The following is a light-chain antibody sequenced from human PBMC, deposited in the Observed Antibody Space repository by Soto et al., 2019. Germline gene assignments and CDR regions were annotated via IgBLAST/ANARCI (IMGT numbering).Light chain of an antibody. J-gene: IGKJ1*01. CDR2: GAS. CDR1: QTITSNN. Sequence: DIVMTQSPGTLSLSPGERATLSCRASQTITSNNLAWYQQKPGQSPRLLIYGASSRATGIPDRFRGSGSGTDFTLTISRLEPEDFAVYYCQQYGASPRTFGQGTRWIS. CDR3: QQYGASPRT. V-gene: IGKV3-20*01.